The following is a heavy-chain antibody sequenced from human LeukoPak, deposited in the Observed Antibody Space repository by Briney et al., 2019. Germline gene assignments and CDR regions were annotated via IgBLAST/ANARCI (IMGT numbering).Heavy chain of an antibody. CDR2: IYSGGST. J-gene: IGHJ4*02. CDR3: ARVGYGDYLYFDY. D-gene: IGHD4-17*01. Sequence: PGGSLRLSCAASGFIVSSNYMSWVRQAPGKGLEWVSVIYSGGSTYYADSVKGRFTISRDNSKNTLYLQMNSLRAEDTAVYYCARVGYGDYLYFDYWGQGTLVTVSS. CDR1: GFIVSSNY. V-gene: IGHV3-66*01.